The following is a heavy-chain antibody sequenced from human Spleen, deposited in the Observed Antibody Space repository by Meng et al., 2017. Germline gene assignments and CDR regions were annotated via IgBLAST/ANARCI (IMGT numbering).Heavy chain of an antibody. Sequence: QGQYQKWGAGLLKPSEPLSLTCVVSGGSFSDYYWSWIRQPPGKGLEWIGEINHSGSTNYNPSLESRATISVDTSQNNLSLKLSSVTAADSAVYYCARGPTTMAHDFDYWGQGTLVTVSS. D-gene: IGHD4-11*01. CDR3: ARGPTTMAHDFDY. J-gene: IGHJ4*02. V-gene: IGHV4-34*01. CDR1: GGSFSDYY. CDR2: INHSGST.